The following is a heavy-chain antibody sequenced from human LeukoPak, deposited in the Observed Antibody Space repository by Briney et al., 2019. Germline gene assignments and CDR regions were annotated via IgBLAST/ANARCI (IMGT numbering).Heavy chain of an antibody. J-gene: IGHJ4*02. CDR3: ARDRTVYSDWGYYFDY. D-gene: IGHD4-11*01. CDR2: IYSGGST. Sequence: GGSLRLSCAASGFTFSSYAMSWVRQAPGKGLEWVSVIYSGGSTYYADSVKGRFTISRDNSKNTLYLQMNSLRAEDTAVYYCARDRTVYSDWGYYFDYWGQGTLVTVSS. CDR1: GFTFSSYA. V-gene: IGHV3-66*01.